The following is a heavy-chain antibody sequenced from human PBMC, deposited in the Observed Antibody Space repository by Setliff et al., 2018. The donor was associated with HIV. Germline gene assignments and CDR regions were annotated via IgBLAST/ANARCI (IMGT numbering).Heavy chain of an antibody. CDR3: ARAPYHYDGRGNDFNWFDP. Sequence: GASVKVSCKASGYTFTNFAISWVRQAPGQGLEWMGWIHPKTGGTDYAQKFQGRVTMTGDTSISAAYMDLSRLTSDDTAVFYCARAPYHYDGRGNDFNWFDPWGQGTLVTVSS. D-gene: IGHD3-22*01. V-gene: IGHV1-2*02. J-gene: IGHJ5*02. CDR1: GYTFTNFA. CDR2: IHPKTGGT.